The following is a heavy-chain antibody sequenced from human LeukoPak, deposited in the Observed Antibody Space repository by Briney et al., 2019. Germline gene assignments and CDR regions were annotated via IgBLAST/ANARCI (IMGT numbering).Heavy chain of an antibody. CDR3: ARDLDYYATDY. CDR2: IGKDGSGN. J-gene: IGHJ4*02. CDR1: GFSLSRYW. D-gene: IGHD3/OR15-3a*01. Sequence: GGSLRLSCAASGFSLSRYWMSWVRQAPGQGLEWVANIGKDGSGNHYADSVKGRFTISRDNAKNSLYLQMNSLRADDTAVYYCARDLDYYATDYWGQGSLVTVSS. V-gene: IGHV3-7*01.